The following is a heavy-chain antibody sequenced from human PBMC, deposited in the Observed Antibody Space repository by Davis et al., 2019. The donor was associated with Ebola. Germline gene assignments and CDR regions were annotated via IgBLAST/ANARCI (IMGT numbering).Heavy chain of an antibody. Sequence: ASVKVSCKASGNTISTYTIDWVRQAPGQGLEWMGWINTNTGNPTYAQGFTGRFVFSLDTSVSTAYLQISSLKAEDTAVYYCARGGAGIWGQGTMVTVSS. CDR3: ARGGAGI. J-gene: IGHJ3*02. CDR2: INTNTGNP. V-gene: IGHV7-4-1*02. D-gene: IGHD5-12*01. CDR1: GNTISTYT.